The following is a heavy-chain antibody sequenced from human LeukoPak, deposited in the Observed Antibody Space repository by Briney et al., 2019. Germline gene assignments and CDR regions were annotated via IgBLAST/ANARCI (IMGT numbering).Heavy chain of an antibody. Sequence: GESLKISCKGSGYSFTTYWIAWVRQMPGKGLEWMGNIYPGDSDTRYSPSFQGQVTISADKSISTAYLQWSSLKASDTAMYYCARQASDIVATMDIWGQGTMVTVSS. CDR2: IYPGDSDT. J-gene: IGHJ3*02. V-gene: IGHV5-51*01. CDR1: GYSFTTYW. D-gene: IGHD5-12*01. CDR3: ARQASDIVATMDI.